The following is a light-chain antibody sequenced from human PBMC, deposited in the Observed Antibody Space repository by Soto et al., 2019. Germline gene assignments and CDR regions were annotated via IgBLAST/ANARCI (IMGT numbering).Light chain of an antibody. V-gene: IGKV3-20*01. CDR1: QSVSSNY. Sequence: EVVLTQSPGTLSLSPGESATLSCRASQSVSSNYLAWYQQKPAQAPRLLIYGVSTRATGIPDRFSGSGAGTDFPRASSRHEPEDMALYDCQQHCTSPLTFGGGNKVE. CDR3: QQHCTSPLT. CDR2: GVS. J-gene: IGKJ4*01.